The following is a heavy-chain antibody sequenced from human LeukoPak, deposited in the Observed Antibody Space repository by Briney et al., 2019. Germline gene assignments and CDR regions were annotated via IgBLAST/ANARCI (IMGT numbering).Heavy chain of an antibody. V-gene: IGHV3-74*01. J-gene: IGHJ4*02. D-gene: IGHD4-17*01. CDR3: AKASTVTTRGGWY. Sequence: GGSLRLSCAASGFTFSNYWMHWVRQAPGKGLVWVSRINSDGSSTNYADSVKGRFTISRDNAKNSLYLQMNSLRAEDTAVYYCAKASTVTTRGGWYWGQGTLVTVSS. CDR1: GFTFSNYW. CDR2: INSDGSST.